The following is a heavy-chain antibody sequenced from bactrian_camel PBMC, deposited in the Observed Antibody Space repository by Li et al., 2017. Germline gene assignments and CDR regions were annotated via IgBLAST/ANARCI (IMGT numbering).Heavy chain of an antibody. D-gene: IGHD1*01. J-gene: IGHJ4*01. CDR2: IDSDGST. CDR1: GYTFSSAC. V-gene: IGHV3S57*01. CDR3: AAKVNDHVACRQTFQYADFFNYPF. Sequence: HVQLVESGGGSVQVGGSLRLSCVASGYTFSSACMAWFRQAPGKEREGVASIDSDGSTYYDDSVKARFTISQDNAKNTLYLQMSSLKPEDTAMYYCAAKVNDHVACRQTFQYADFFNYPFRGQGTQVTVS.